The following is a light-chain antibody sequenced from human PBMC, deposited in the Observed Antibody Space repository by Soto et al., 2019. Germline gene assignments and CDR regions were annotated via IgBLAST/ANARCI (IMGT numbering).Light chain of an antibody. CDR3: SSYTSSTTVL. J-gene: IGLJ2*01. CDR2: EVS. Sequence: QSALTQPASVSGSPGQSITISCTGTSSDIGGYDYVSWYQQLPGKAPKLMIYEVSNRPSGVSNSFSGSKSGNTASLTISGLQAEDEACYYCSSYTSSTTVLFGRGTKLTVL. V-gene: IGLV2-14*01. CDR1: SSDIGGYDY.